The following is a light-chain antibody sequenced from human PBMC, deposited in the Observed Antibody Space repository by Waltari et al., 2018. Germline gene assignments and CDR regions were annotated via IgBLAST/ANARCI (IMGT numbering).Light chain of an antibody. CDR3: QHYNNWPLYT. J-gene: IGKJ2*01. Sequence: EIVLTQSPATLSVSPGEGATLPCSASQSVTSNLAWYQQKPGQAPRLLIYAASTRATGIPARFSGSGSGTEFTLTISSLQAEDFAVYYCQHYNNWPLYTFGQGSKVDIK. V-gene: IGKV3-15*01. CDR1: QSVTSN. CDR2: AAS.